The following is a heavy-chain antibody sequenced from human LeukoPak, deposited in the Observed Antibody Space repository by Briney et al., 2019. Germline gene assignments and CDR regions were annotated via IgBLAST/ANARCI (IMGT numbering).Heavy chain of an antibody. CDR3: ARGRRHSSGWTYYYYYMDV. J-gene: IGHJ6*03. Sequence: PSETLSLTCAVYGGSFSGYYWSWIRQPPGKGLEWIGEINHSGSTNYNPSLKSRVTISVDTSKNQFSLKLSSVTAADTAVYYCARGRRHSSGWTYYYYYMDVRGKGTTVTVSS. V-gene: IGHV4-34*01. D-gene: IGHD6-19*01. CDR1: GGSFSGYY. CDR2: INHSGST.